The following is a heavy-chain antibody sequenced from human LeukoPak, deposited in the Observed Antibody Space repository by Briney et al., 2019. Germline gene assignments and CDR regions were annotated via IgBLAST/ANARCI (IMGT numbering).Heavy chain of an antibody. D-gene: IGHD3-10*01. Sequence: ASVKVSCKASGYTFTGYYMHWVRQAPGQGLEWMGWINPNSGGTNYAQKFQGRVTMTRDTSISTAYMELSRMRSDDTAVYYCAGGGITMFGGVSTDVDYWGRGTLVTVSS. CDR2: INPNSGGT. CDR1: GYTFTGYY. J-gene: IGHJ4*02. V-gene: IGHV1-2*02. CDR3: AGGGITMFGGVSTDVDY.